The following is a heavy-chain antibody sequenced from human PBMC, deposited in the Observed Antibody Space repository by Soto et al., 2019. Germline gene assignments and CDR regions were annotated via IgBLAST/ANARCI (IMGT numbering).Heavy chain of an antibody. Sequence: GGSLRLSCAASGFTFSDYYMSWIRQAPGRGLEWRSYINRNGKNKDYADSVKGRFTISRDNAKNSLYLQMNSLRAEDTAVYYCARGREVVVAATTPHMNYYYYYYMDVWGKGTTVTVSS. D-gene: IGHD2-15*01. V-gene: IGHV3-11*04. J-gene: IGHJ6*03. CDR2: INRNGKNK. CDR1: GFTFSDYY. CDR3: ARGREVVVAATTPHMNYYYYYYMDV.